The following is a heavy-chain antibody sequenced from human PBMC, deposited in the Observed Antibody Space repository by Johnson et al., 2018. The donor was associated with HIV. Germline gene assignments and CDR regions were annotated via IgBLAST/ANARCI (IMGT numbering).Heavy chain of an antibody. Sequence: MHWVRQAPGKGLEWVSGISWNSGSIGYADSVKGRFTISRDNAKNSLYLQMDSLRAEDTALYFCAKGDYYDSSGYYFAAVSPFDIWGQGTMVTVSS. D-gene: IGHD3-22*01. CDR3: AKGDYYDSSGYYFAAVSPFDI. J-gene: IGHJ3*02. CDR2: ISWNSGSI. V-gene: IGHV3-9*01.